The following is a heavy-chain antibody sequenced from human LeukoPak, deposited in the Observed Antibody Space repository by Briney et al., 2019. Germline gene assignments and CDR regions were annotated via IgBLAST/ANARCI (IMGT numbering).Heavy chain of an antibody. Sequence: ASVKVSCKASGYTFTSYYMHWVRQAPGQGLEWMGIINPSGGSTSYAQKFQGRVTMARDMSTSTVYMELSSLRSEDTAVYYCARCGEGLHFQHWGQGTLVTVSS. CDR3: ARCGEGLHFQH. D-gene: IGHD3-3*01. CDR1: GYTFTSYY. J-gene: IGHJ1*01. V-gene: IGHV1-46*01. CDR2: INPSGGST.